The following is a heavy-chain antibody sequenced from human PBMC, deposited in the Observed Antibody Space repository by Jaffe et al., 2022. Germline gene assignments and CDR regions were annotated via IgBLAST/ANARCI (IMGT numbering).Heavy chain of an antibody. CDR3: AYVFWSGPMDEYYMDV. V-gene: IGHV4-34*01. CDR2: INHSGST. J-gene: IGHJ6*03. D-gene: IGHD3-3*01. Sequence: QVQLQQWGAGLLKPSETLSLTCAVYGGSFSGYYWSWIRQPPGKGLEWIGEINHSGSTNYNPSLKSRVTISVDTSKNQFSLKLSSVTAADTAVYYCAYVFWSGPMDEYYMDVWGKGTTVTVSS. CDR1: GGSFSGYY.